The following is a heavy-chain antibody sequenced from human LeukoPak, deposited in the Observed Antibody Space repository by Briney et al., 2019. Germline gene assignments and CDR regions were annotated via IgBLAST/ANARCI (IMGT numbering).Heavy chain of an antibody. Sequence: SQTLSLTCTVSGGSISSGGYYWSWIRQHPGKGLEWIGYIYYSGSTYYNPSLKSRVTISVDTSKNQFSLKLSSVTAADTAVYYCARDYDVGSGWSHAALDIWGQGTMVTVSS. V-gene: IGHV4-31*03. CDR1: GGSISSGGYY. J-gene: IGHJ3*02. CDR2: IYYSGST. CDR3: ARDYDVGSGWSHAALDI. D-gene: IGHD6-19*01.